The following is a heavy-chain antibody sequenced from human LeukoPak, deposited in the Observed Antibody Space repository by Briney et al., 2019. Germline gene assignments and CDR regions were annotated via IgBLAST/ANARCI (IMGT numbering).Heavy chain of an antibody. J-gene: IGHJ5*02. CDR1: GGSIRSDFHY. CDR2: INHSGST. Sequence: SETLSLNCTVSGGSIRSDFHYWDWIRQPPGKGLEWIGEINHSGSTNYNPSLKSRVTISVDTSKNQFSLKLSSVTAADTAVYYCAKGGVGYCSSTSCSPRGNWFDPWGQGTLVTVSS. CDR3: AKGGVGYCSSTSCSPRGNWFDP. V-gene: IGHV4-39*07. D-gene: IGHD2-2*01.